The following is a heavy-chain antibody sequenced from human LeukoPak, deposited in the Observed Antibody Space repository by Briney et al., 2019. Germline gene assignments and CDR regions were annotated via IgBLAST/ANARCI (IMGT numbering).Heavy chain of an antibody. Sequence: PGGSLRLSCAASGFTFSKYWMLWVRQAPGQGLESVSRINTDGTVTTYADSVKGRFTVSRDNADYTMFLQMNSVRDEDTAVYYCATKQWLAPPPDSWGQGTPVTVSS. J-gene: IGHJ4*02. V-gene: IGHV3-74*01. CDR1: GFTFSKYW. CDR2: INTDGTVT. CDR3: ATKQWLAPPPDS. D-gene: IGHD6-19*01.